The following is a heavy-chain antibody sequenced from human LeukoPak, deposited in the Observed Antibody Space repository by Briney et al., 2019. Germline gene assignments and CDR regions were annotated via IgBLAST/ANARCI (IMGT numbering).Heavy chain of an antibody. CDR2: IIHSGST. V-gene: IGHV4-34*12. Sequence: SETLSLTCAVYGGSFSGYYWSWIRQPPGKGLEWIGEIIHSGSTNYNPSLKSRVTISVDTSKNQFSLKLSSVTAADTAVYYCAKEDSGNYYDPGAFDIWGQGTMVTVSS. CDR3: AKEDSGNYYDPGAFDI. D-gene: IGHD1-26*01. J-gene: IGHJ3*02. CDR1: GGSFSGYY.